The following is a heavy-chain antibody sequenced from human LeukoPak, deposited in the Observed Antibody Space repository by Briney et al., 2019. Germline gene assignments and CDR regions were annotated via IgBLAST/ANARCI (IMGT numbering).Heavy chain of an antibody. CDR1: GGSISSYY. D-gene: IGHD3-16*02. CDR2: IYYSGST. CDR3: ARGPSYLLFDY. V-gene: IGHV4-59*01. Sequence: SETLSLTCTVSGGSISSYYWSWTRQPPGKGLEWIGYIYYSGSTNYNPSLKSRVTISVDTSKNQFSLKLSSVTAADTAVYYCARGPSYLLFDYWGQGTLVTVSS. J-gene: IGHJ4*02.